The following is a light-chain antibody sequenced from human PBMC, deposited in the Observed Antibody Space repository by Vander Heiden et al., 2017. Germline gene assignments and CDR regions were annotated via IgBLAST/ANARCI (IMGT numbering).Light chain of an antibody. CDR2: KAS. CDR3: QQYNSYPIT. V-gene: IGKV1-5*03. J-gene: IGKJ5*01. Sequence: MTPSPSTLSASVGDRVTITCRASQSIDNWLAWYQQKPGKAPKLLIYKASSLESGVPSRFSGSGSGTEFTLTISSLQPDDFATYYCQQYNSYPITFGQGTRLEIK. CDR1: QSIDNW.